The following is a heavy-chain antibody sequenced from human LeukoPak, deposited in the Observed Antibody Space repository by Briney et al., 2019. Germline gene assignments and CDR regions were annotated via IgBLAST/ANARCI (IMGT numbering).Heavy chain of an antibody. D-gene: IGHD4-17*01. CDR3: ARDNGDPRTYFDY. CDR1: GFTFSSYE. V-gene: IGHV3-48*03. J-gene: IGHJ4*02. CDR2: ISSSGSSI. Sequence: PGGSLRLSCAASGFTFSSYEMNSVRQAPGKGLEWISYISSSGSSIYYVDSVKGQFTISRDNAKNSLYLQMNSLRAEDTAVYYCARDNGDPRTYFDYWGQGTLVTVSS.